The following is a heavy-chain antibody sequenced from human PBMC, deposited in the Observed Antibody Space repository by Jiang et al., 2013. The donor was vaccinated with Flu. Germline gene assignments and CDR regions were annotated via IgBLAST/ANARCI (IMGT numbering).Heavy chain of an antibody. D-gene: IGHD5-12*01. Sequence: LLKPSETLSLTCAVYGGSFSDYYWGWIRQAPGKGLEWIGEINHGGGTNYNPSLKSRVTISVDPSKNQFSLKLNSVTAADTAVYFCVRRGYYCCDHWGQGALVTVSS. CDR3: VRRGYYCCDH. J-gene: IGHJ4*02. CDR2: INHGGGT. V-gene: IGHV4-34*01. CDR1: GGSFSDYY.